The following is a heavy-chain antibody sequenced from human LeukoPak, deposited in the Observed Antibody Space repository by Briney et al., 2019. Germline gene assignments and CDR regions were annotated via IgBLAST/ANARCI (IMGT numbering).Heavy chain of an antibody. D-gene: IGHD3-10*01. CDR2: IGSNIG. V-gene: IGHV3-48*01. CDR1: GFTFSSYS. J-gene: IGHJ4*02. Sequence: GGSLRLSCAASGFTFSSYSMNWVRQAPGKGPEWVSHIGSNIGYSDSVKGRFTISRDNARNSLYLQMNSLRAEDTAVYYCARDSSWSFDYWGQGTLVTVSS. CDR3: ARDSSWSFDY.